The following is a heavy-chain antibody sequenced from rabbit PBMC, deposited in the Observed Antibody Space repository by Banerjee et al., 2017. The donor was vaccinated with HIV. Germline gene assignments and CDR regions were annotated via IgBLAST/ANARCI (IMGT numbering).Heavy chain of an antibody. CDR1: GFDFSSYG. V-gene: IGHV1S47*01. Sequence: QEQLVESGGGLVQPGGSLKLSCKASGFDFSSYGVSWVRQAPGKGLEWIGYITYGGSAYYASWVKGRFTISRDNAQNTVSLQLNSLTAADTATYFCARGQSNDAYFTLWGQGTLVTVS. J-gene: IGHJ4*01. CDR3: ARGQSNDAYFTL. CDR2: ITYGGSA.